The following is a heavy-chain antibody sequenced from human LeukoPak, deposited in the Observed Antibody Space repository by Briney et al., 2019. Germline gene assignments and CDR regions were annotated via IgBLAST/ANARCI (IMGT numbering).Heavy chain of an antibody. V-gene: IGHV3-23*01. D-gene: IGHD3-22*01. CDR3: TTEGISFSDYYDSSGYYFDY. CDR2: ISGSGGST. Sequence: PGGSLRLSCAASGFTFSSYAMSWVRQAPGKGLEWVSAISGSGGSTYYADSVKGRFTISRDNSKNTLYLQMNSLKTEDTAVYYCTTEGISFSDYYDSSGYYFDYWGQGTLVTVSS. J-gene: IGHJ4*02. CDR1: GFTFSSYA.